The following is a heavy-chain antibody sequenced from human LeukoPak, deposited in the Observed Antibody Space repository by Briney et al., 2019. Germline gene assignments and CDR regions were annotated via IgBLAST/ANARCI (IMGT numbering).Heavy chain of an antibody. CDR1: GLTVSSSY. D-gene: IGHD6-13*01. CDR2: IYNDGST. V-gene: IGHV3-53*01. Sequence: GGSLRLSCAASGLTVSSSYMSWVRQAPGKGLEWVSIIYNDGSTYYADSMKGRFTISRDNSKNTLYLQVNSLRAEDTAVYYCARVGYIQAFDIWGQGTLVTVSS. CDR3: ARVGYIQAFDI. J-gene: IGHJ3*02.